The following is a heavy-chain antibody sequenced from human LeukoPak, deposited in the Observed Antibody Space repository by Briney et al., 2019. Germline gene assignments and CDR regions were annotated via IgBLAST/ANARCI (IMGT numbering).Heavy chain of an antibody. CDR3: ARDQSGEWELLSGWWFDP. CDR1: GYSFTTHW. J-gene: IGHJ5*02. V-gene: IGHV1-46*01. Sequence: ASVKVSCKASGYSFTTHWMHWVRQAPGQGLEWMGIINPSGGFTSYAQKLQGRVTVTRDMSTSTVYMELSNLRSEDTAVYYCARDQSGEWELLSGWWFDPWGQGTLVTVSS. CDR2: INPSGGFT. D-gene: IGHD1-26*01.